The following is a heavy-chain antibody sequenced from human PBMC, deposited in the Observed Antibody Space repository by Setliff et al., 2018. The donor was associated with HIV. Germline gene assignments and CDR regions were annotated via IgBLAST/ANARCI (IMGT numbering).Heavy chain of an antibody. CDR2: ISGDNGNT. J-gene: IGHJ5*02. CDR1: GYTFTNNG. Sequence: ASVKVSCKASGYTFTNNGINWVRQAPGQGLEWMGWISGDNGNTKYAQKFQGRVTMTRDTSISTAYMGLSRLRSDDTAVYYCARVFYSSSWYNGWFDPWGQGTLVTVSS. V-gene: IGHV1-18*01. D-gene: IGHD6-13*01. CDR3: ARVFYSSSWYNGWFDP.